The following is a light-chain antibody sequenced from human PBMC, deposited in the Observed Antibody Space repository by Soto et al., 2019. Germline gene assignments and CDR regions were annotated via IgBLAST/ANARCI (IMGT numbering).Light chain of an antibody. J-gene: IGLJ2*01. V-gene: IGLV1-44*01. CDR2: SNN. Sequence: QSVLTQPPSVSGTPGQRVNMSCSGSSSNIGSKSVSWYQHLPQTAPKLLIYSNNQRPSGVPGRFSGSKSGTSASLAISGLQSDDETQYYCAAWDDSLNLVFGGGTKLTVL. CDR1: SSNIGSKS. CDR3: AAWDDSLNLV.